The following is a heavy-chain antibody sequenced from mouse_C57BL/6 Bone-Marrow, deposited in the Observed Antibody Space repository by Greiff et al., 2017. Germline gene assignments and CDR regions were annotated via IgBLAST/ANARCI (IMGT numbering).Heavy chain of an antibody. J-gene: IGHJ1*03. CDR2: IDPEDGET. CDR1: GFNIKDYY. Sequence: EVKLVESGAELVKPGASVKLSCTASGFNIKDYYMHWVKQRTEQGLEWIGRIDPEDGETKYAPKFQGKATITADTSSNTAYLQLSSLTSEDTAVYYCALTTVVATKYFDVWGTGTTVTVSS. V-gene: IGHV14-2*01. CDR3: ALTTVVATKYFDV. D-gene: IGHD1-1*01.